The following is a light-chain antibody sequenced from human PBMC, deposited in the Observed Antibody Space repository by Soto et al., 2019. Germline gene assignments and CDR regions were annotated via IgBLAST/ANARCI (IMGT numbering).Light chain of an antibody. V-gene: IGLV4-69*01. CDR3: QTWGSGIVV. CDR2: LNSAGSH. CDR1: SGHSNYA. J-gene: IGLJ2*01. Sequence: QLVLTQSPSASASLGASVKLTCTLSSGHSNYAIAWHQQQSEKGPRYLMKLNSAGSHSKGDGIPDRFSGSSSGAERYLTVASLQSEDEADYYCQTWGSGIVVFGGGTKLAVL.